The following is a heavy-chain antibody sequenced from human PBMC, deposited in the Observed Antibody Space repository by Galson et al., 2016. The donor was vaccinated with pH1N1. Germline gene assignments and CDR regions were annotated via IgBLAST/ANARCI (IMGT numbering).Heavy chain of an antibody. J-gene: IGHJ4*02. CDR1: GDSVSAKSVT. CDR2: AYFRSQWHN. CDR3: ARAKYDNLWGSYRLDY. Sequence: CAISGDSVSAKSVTWNWIRQSPSKGLEWLGRAYFRSQWHNDYAESLRGRLTVNADTSKNEFSLQLNSVTSEDTAVYYCARAKYDNLWGSYRLDYWGQGTLVTVSS. V-gene: IGHV6-1*01. D-gene: IGHD3-16*02.